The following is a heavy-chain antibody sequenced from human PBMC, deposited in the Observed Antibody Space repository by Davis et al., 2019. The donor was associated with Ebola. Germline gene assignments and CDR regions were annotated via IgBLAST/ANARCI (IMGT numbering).Heavy chain of an antibody. CDR2: ISWNSGSI. CDR1: GFTFDDYA. D-gene: IGHD3-22*01. Sequence: SLKISCAASGFTFDDYAMHWVRQAPGKGLEWVSGISWNSGSIGYADSVKGRFIISRDNAKNSLYLQMNSLRDEDTAVYYCARVTVTMIQWGMDVWGQGTTVTVSS. J-gene: IGHJ6*02. CDR3: ARVTVTMIQWGMDV. V-gene: IGHV3-9*01.